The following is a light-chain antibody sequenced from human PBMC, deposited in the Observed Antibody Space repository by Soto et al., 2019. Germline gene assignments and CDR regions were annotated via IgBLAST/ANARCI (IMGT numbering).Light chain of an antibody. CDR1: RSNIGNNA. CDR3: ETWDSSLSAGV. CDR2: DND. V-gene: IGLV1-51*01. J-gene: IGLJ3*02. Sequence: QSVLTQPPSVSAAQGQKVTVSCSGSRSNIGNNAVAWYQHLPGTAPKLLIYDNDKRPSGISDRFSASKSGTSATLAITGLQTGDEADYYCETWDSSLSAGVFGGGTKLTVL.